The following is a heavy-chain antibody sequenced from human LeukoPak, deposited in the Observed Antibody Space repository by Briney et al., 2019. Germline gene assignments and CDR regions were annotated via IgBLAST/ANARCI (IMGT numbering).Heavy chain of an antibody. J-gene: IGHJ4*02. CDR2: LTSGSSHI. D-gene: IGHD1-26*01. CDR1: GFTFSSYA. Sequence: GGSLRLSCAASGFTFSSYAVHWVRQAPGKGLEWVSSLTSGSSHIYYADSVEGRFTISRDDAKNSLYLQMNSLSADDTAVYYCARARWELLNDFDYWGQGTLVTVSP. V-gene: IGHV3-21*01. CDR3: ARARWELLNDFDY.